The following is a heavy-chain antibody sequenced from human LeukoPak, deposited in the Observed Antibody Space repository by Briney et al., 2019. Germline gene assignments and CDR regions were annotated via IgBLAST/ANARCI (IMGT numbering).Heavy chain of an antibody. CDR3: ARDRPLFVLMVYAPQGYMDV. J-gene: IGHJ6*03. Sequence: ASVKVSCKASGGNFSIHAISWVRQPPGQGLEWMAGLIPLFGTTNYAPNFLGRVTITADESTSTAYMELRSLRSDDTAVYYCARDRPLFVLMVYAPQGYMDVWGKGTTVTVSS. D-gene: IGHD2-8*01. V-gene: IGHV1-69*13. CDR1: GGNFSIHA. CDR2: LIPLFGTT.